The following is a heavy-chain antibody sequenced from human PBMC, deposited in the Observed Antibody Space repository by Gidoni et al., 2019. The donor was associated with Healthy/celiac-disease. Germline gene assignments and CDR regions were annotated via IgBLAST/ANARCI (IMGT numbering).Heavy chain of an antibody. Sequence: QVQLQQWGAGLLKPSETLSLTCAVYGGSFSGYYWSWIRQPPGKGLEWIGEINHSGSTNYNPSLKSRVTISVDTSKNQFSLKLSSVTAADTAVYYCARGPLMATIDGNHPTLYYFDYWGQGTLVTVSS. D-gene: IGHD5-12*01. CDR1: GGSFSGYY. CDR2: INHSGST. CDR3: ARGPLMATIDGNHPTLYYFDY. J-gene: IGHJ4*02. V-gene: IGHV4-34*01.